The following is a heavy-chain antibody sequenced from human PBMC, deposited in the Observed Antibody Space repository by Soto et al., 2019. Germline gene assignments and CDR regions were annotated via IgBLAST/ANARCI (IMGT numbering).Heavy chain of an antibody. CDR3: ARNGVYSLGS. D-gene: IGHD4-17*01. CDR1: GASISSDNW. V-gene: IGHV4-4*02. Sequence: QVQLQESGPGLVKPSGTLSLTCAVSGASISSDNWWNWVRQPPGQGLEWIGEVYRSGSTNYDPSLTSRVPISIAMSKNQCALTLTAVTAADTAMYYCARNGVYSLGSWGQGTLVTVSS. CDR2: VYRSGST. J-gene: IGHJ5*02.